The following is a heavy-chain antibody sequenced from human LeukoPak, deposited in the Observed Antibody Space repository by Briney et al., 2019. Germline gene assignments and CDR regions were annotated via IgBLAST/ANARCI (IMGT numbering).Heavy chain of an antibody. Sequence: QSGGSLRLSCAGSGFSFSRHGMNWVRQAPGKGLEWVSYISSSSSTIYYADSVKGRFAISRDNAKNSLYLQMNSLRAEDTAVYYCARDGDGRDGYNLNAFDIWGQGTMVTVSS. V-gene: IGHV3-48*01. D-gene: IGHD5-24*01. CDR2: ISSSSSTI. CDR1: GFSFSRHG. CDR3: ARDGDGRDGYNLNAFDI. J-gene: IGHJ3*02.